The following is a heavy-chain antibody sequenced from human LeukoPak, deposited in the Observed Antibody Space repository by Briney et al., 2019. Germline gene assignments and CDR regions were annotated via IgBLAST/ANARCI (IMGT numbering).Heavy chain of an antibody. J-gene: IGHJ4*02. D-gene: IGHD6-19*01. V-gene: IGHV3-11*05. CDR1: GFTFSDYY. Sequence: GGSLRLSCAASGFTFSDYYMSWIRQAPGKGLEWVSSISSSSSYIYYADSVKGRFTISRDNAKNSLYLQMNSLRAEDTAVYYCAKVSSGWYVGFFDYWGQGTLVTVSS. CDR3: AKVSSGWYVGFFDY. CDR2: ISSSSSYI.